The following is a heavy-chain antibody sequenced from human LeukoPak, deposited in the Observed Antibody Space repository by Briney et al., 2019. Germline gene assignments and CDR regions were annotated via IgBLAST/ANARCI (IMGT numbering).Heavy chain of an antibody. CDR2: ISYDGSNK. D-gene: IGHD2-15*01. CDR1: GFTFSSYA. J-gene: IGHJ3*02. CDR3: ASIVVVAAADSFDI. Sequence: GGSLRLSCAASGFTFSSYAMHWVRQAPGKGLEWVAVISYDGSNKYYADSVKGRFTISRDNSKNTPYLQINMLRAENTAVYYCASIVVVAAADSFDIWGQGTMVTVSS. V-gene: IGHV3-30*04.